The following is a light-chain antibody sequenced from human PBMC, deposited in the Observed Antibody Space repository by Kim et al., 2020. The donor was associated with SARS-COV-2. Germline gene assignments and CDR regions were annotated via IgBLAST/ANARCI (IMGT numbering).Light chain of an antibody. CDR2: DVN. CDR3: ISYTSRSTWV. CDR1: SSDVGAFDF. J-gene: IGLJ3*02. Sequence: QSALTQPASVSGSPGQSITISCAGSSSDVGAFDFVSWYQHHPGKAPKLILFDVNRRLSEISNRFSGSKSGNTASLTISGLHTEDGADYYCISYTSRSTWVLGGGTKGTVL. V-gene: IGLV2-14*01.